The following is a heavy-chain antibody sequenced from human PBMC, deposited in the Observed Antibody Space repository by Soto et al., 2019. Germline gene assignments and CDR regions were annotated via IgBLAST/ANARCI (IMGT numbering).Heavy chain of an antibody. Sequence: SLRLSCAASVFTFSSYAMSWGRHAPGKGLEWVSAISGSGGSSYYADSVKGRFTISRDNSKNTLYLQMNSLRAEDTAVYYCATNGRSVTMVAGAFAIGAHGTMVPVSS. D-gene: IGHD3-10*01. J-gene: IGHJ3*02. CDR2: ISGSGGSS. V-gene: IGHV3-23*01. CDR3: ATNGRSVTMVAGAFAI. CDR1: VFTFSSYA.